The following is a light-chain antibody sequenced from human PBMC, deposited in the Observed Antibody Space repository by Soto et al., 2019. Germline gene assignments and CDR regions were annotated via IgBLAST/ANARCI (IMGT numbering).Light chain of an antibody. Sequence: LTQPASETGSPGQSITISKNGTSSDVGGYNYVSWYQQHPGKAPKLMIYDVSNRPSGVSNRFSGSKSGNTASLTISGLQAEDEAAYYCSSYTSSTSSVFGTGTKVTVL. V-gene: IGLV2-14*01. CDR3: SSYTSSTSSV. CDR1: SSDVGGYNY. J-gene: IGLJ1*01. CDR2: DVS.